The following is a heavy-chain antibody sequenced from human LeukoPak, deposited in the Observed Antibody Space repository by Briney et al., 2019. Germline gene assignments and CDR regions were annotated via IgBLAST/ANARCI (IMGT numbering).Heavy chain of an antibody. D-gene: IGHD2-8*01. CDR1: GFPFSDFS. Sequence: PGGPLRLSCATPGFPFSDFSMSWVRQAPGKGLEWISTTNSGGTSTYYAESVKGRFTISRDNSKNTLYLQMSSLRVEGTAVYYCAKQAYARSLGEGGPGTLVSVSS. CDR3: AKQAYARSLGE. V-gene: IGHV3-23*01. J-gene: IGHJ4*02. CDR2: TNSGGTST.